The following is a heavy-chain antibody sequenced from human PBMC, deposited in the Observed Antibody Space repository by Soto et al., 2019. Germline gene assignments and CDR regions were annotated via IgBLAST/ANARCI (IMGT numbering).Heavy chain of an antibody. J-gene: IGHJ4*02. V-gene: IGHV3-23*01. Sequence: GSLRLSCAASGFTFSSYAMSWVRQAPGKGLEWVSAISGSGGSTYYADSVKGRFTISRDNSKNTLYLQMNSLRAEDTAVYYCARGYYYDSRLDYWGQGTLVTVSS. D-gene: IGHD3-22*01. CDR2: ISGSGGST. CDR3: ARGYYYDSRLDY. CDR1: GFTFSSYA.